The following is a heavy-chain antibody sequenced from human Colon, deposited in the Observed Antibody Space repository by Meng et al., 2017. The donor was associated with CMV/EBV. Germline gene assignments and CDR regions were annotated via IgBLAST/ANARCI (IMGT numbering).Heavy chain of an antibody. CDR1: GFAFNTYW. D-gene: IGHD4-23*01. CDR3: VRDMGWQQFDY. J-gene: IGHJ4*02. V-gene: IGHV3-7*01. CDR2: IKHDGSET. Sequence: GESLKISCAASGFAFNTYWMTWVRQVPGKGLERVANIKHDGSETYYMDSVKGRFTISRDNAENSVFLQMNGLRVEDTAVYFCVRDMGWQQFDYWGQGTLVTVSS.